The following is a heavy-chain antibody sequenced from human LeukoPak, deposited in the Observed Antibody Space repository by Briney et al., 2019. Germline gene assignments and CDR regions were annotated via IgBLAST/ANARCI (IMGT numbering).Heavy chain of an antibody. D-gene: IGHD1-26*01. CDR3: ARDWDSGSYHDAFDI. Sequence: SETLSLTCTVSDYSISSGYYWGWIRQPPGKGLEWIGSIYHSGNTYYNPSLKSRVTISVDTSKNQFSLKLSSVTAADTAVYYCARDWDSGSYHDAFDIWGQGTMVTVSS. V-gene: IGHV4-38-2*02. CDR1: DYSISSGYY. J-gene: IGHJ3*02. CDR2: IYHSGNT.